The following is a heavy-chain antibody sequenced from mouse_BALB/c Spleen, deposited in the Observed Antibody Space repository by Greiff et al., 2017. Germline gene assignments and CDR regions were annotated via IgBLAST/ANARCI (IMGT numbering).Heavy chain of an antibody. D-gene: IGHD2-14*01. V-gene: IGHV1-69*01. CDR3: ARDLRYGDYAMDY. Sequence: QVQLQQPGAELVMPGASVKMSCKASGYTFTDYWMHWVKQRPGQGLEWIGAIDTSDSYTSYNQKFKGKATLTVDESSSTAYMQLSSLTSEDSAVYYCARDLRYGDYAMDYWGQGTSVTVSS. J-gene: IGHJ4*01. CDR1: GYTFTDYW. CDR2: IDTSDSYT.